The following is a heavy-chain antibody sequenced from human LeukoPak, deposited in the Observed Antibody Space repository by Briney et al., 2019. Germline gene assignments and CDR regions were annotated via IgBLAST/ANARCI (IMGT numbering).Heavy chain of an antibody. CDR1: GYTFTSYG. V-gene: IGHV1-18*01. J-gene: IGHJ3*02. CDR3: ARDSSTAYCGGDCFTGDAFDI. Sequence: ASVKVSCKASGYTFTSYGISWVRQAPGQGLEWMGWISAYNGNTNYAQKLQGRVTMTTDTSTSTAYMELRSQRSDDTAVYYCARDSSTAYCGGDCFTGDAFDIWGQGTMVTVSS. D-gene: IGHD2-21*02. CDR2: ISAYNGNT.